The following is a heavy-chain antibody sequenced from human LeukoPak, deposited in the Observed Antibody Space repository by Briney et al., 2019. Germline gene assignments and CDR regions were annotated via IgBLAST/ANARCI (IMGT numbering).Heavy chain of an antibody. CDR1: GGSFSGYY. V-gene: IGHV4-34*01. D-gene: IGHD2-2*01. Sequence: PSETLSLTCAVYGGSFSGYYWSWIRQPPGKGLQWIGEINHSGSTNYNPSLKSRVTISVDTSKNQFSLKLSSVTAAGTAVYYCARGPDIVVVPAARRWFDPWGQGTLLTVSS. CDR2: INHSGST. J-gene: IGHJ5*02. CDR3: ARGPDIVVVPAARRWFDP.